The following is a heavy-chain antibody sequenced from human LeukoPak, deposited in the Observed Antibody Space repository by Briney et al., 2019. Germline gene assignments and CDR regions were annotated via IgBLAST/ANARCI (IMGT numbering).Heavy chain of an antibody. V-gene: IGHV1-69*13. J-gene: IGHJ4*02. CDR2: IIPVFGTA. D-gene: IGHD1-1*01. CDR1: GGTFSTHA. CDR3: ARGLATGHSY. Sequence: SVKVSCKASGGTFSTHAITWVRQAPGQGLEWMGGIIPVFGTATYAQKFQGRVTIIADESTSTAYMELGSLRSEDTAVHYCARGLATGHSYWGQGTLVTVSS.